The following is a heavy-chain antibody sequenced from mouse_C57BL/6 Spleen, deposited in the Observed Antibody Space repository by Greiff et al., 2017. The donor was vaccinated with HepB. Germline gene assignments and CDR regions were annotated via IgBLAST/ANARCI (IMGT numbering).Heavy chain of an antibody. CDR3: ARSHYYGSFYAMDY. Sequence: AQLQQSGPELVKPGASVKISCKASGYAFSSSWMNWVKQRPGKGLEWIGRIYPGDGDTNYNGKFKGKATLTADTSSSTAYMQLSSLTSEDSAVYFCARSHYYGSFYAMDYWGQGTSVTVSS. J-gene: IGHJ4*01. CDR1: GYAFSSSW. CDR2: IYPGDGDT. V-gene: IGHV1-82*01. D-gene: IGHD1-1*01.